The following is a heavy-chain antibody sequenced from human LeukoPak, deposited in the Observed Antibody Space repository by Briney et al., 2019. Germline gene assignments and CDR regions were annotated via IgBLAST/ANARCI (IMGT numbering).Heavy chain of an antibody. V-gene: IGHV3-64D*09. CDR1: GFTFSYYA. J-gene: IGHJ4*02. CDR2: ITSNGGST. CDR3: VRNYGYCSGTSCYVFDY. Sequence: GRSLRPSCSVSGFTFSYYAMHWGRQAAGKVLEYVSGITSNGGSTYYADSLKGRFTISRDNSKNTLYLQMSSLRAEDTAVFYCVRNYGYCSGTSCYVFDYWGQGTLVTVSS. D-gene: IGHD2-2*01.